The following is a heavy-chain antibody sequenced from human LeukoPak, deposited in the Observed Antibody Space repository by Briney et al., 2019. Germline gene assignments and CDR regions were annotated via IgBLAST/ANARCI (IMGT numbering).Heavy chain of an antibody. D-gene: IGHD5-24*01. Sequence: GGSLRLSCAASGFAFYDYAMHWVRPAPGTGLGWASLISGDGGSTYYADSVKGRFTISRDNSKNSLYLQMNSLRTEDTALYYCAKDIRGDGYNSRFEYWGQGTLVTVS. V-gene: IGHV3-43*02. CDR1: GFAFYDYA. CDR3: AKDIRGDGYNSRFEY. CDR2: ISGDGGST. J-gene: IGHJ4*02.